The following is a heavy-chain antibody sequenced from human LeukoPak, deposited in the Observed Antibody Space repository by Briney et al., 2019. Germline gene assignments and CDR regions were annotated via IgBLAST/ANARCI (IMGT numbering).Heavy chain of an antibody. D-gene: IGHD6-13*01. J-gene: IGHJ4*02. CDR1: GSTFSDYW. V-gene: IGHV3-7*04. Sequence: SGGSLRLSCEASGSTFSDYWMSWVRQAPGKGLEWVAIIKEDGSEKFYVGSVKGRFTISRDNAKNSLYLQMDNLRAEDTAVYYCTRAFSSWSDYFDYWGQGILVTVSS. CDR3: TRAFSSWSDYFDY. CDR2: IKEDGSEK.